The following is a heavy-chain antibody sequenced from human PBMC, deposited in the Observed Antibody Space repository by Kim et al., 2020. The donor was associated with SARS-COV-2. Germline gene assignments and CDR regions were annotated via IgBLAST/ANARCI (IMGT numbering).Heavy chain of an antibody. J-gene: IGHJ4*02. V-gene: IGHV1-46*01. D-gene: IGHD3-10*01. CDR3: ARDRGDGYTSYFDY. Sequence: APKFLGSVTMTRDTSASTVYMERSSLRSEDTAVYYCARDRGDGYTSYFDYWGQGTLVTVSS.